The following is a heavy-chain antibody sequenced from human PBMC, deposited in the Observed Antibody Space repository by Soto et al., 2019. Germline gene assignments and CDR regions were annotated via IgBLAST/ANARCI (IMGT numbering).Heavy chain of an antibody. V-gene: IGHV3-74*01. Sequence: LRLSCAASGFTFSSYWLHWVRQAPGKGLVWVSGINTDGGSTDYADSVKGRFIISRDNAKNTLYLQMNSLRAEDTAVYYCARPRYDSTGTPFDHWGLGTLVTVSS. CDR3: ARPRYDSTGTPFDH. CDR2: INTDGGST. CDR1: GFTFSSYW. D-gene: IGHD3-22*01. J-gene: IGHJ4*02.